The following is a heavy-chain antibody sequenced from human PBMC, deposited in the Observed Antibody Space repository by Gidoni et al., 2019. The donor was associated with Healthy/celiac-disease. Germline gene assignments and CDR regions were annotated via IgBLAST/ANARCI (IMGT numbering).Heavy chain of an antibody. J-gene: IGHJ2*01. D-gene: IGHD6-19*01. Sequence: QVQLPQSGAGLLKASETVSLTCAVSGGSLSGYYWSWIRQPPGQGLEWSGEINHSESTNYNPSIKSRVIISVDTSKNQFSLKLCSVTAGDTAVDDCAVSFVRSGRHWYFDLWGRGTLVTVSS. V-gene: IGHV4-34*01. CDR3: AVSFVRSGRHWYFDL. CDR2: INHSEST. CDR1: GGSLSGYY.